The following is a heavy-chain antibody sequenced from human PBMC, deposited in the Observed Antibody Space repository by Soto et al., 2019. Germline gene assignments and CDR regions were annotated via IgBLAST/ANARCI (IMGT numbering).Heavy chain of an antibody. Sequence: ASVKVSCKASGYTFTSYGISWVRQAPGQGLEWMGWINAYNGNTHYSQKFQGRVTITRDTSASTAYMELSSLRSEDTAVYYCATDSGYDLDLDYWGQGTLVTVSS. CDR2: INAYNGNT. J-gene: IGHJ4*02. CDR1: GYTFTSYG. CDR3: ATDSGYDLDLDY. V-gene: IGHV1-18*01. D-gene: IGHD5-12*01.